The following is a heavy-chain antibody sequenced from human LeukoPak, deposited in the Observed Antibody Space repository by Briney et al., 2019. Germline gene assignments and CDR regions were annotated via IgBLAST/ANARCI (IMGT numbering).Heavy chain of an antibody. D-gene: IGHD3-22*01. Sequence: ASVKVSCKASGYTFTNYAMHWVRQAPRQRLEWMGWINAGNGNTKYSQKFQGRVTITRDTSASTAYMEVSSLRSEDTAVYYCARLTYYYDSSGQNWFDPWGQGTLVTVSS. CDR1: GYTFTNYA. V-gene: IGHV1-3*01. CDR3: ARLTYYYDSSGQNWFDP. CDR2: INAGNGNT. J-gene: IGHJ5*02.